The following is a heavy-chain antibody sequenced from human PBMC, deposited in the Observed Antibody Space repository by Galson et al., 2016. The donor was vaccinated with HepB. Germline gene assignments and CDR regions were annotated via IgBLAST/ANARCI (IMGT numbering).Heavy chain of an antibody. Sequence: SETLSLTCTVSGGSISRSYWSWIRQPPGKGLEWIGYIYYTGSTNYNPSLKSRVTMSVDTSKNQFSLKLNSLTAADTAVYFCARETPDGYNSWGQGTLVTVSS. CDR2: IYYTGST. V-gene: IGHV4-59*01. CDR3: ARETPDGYNS. J-gene: IGHJ4*02. CDR1: GGSISRSY. D-gene: IGHD5-24*01.